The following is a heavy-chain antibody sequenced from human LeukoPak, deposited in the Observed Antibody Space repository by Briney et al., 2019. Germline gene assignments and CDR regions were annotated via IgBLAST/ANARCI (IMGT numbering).Heavy chain of an antibody. J-gene: IGHJ4*02. D-gene: IGHD2-2*01. CDR2: LSVGGDMT. CDR1: GITLSNYG. Sequence: PGGSLRLSCAVSGITLSNYGMSWVRQAPGKGLEWVSALSVGGDMTYYADSLKGRFTIPRDNSKNTLYLQMNSLRVEDTAVYYCAKASCSSTSCYVDYWGQGTLVTVS. CDR3: AKASCSSTSCYVDY. V-gene: IGHV3-23*01.